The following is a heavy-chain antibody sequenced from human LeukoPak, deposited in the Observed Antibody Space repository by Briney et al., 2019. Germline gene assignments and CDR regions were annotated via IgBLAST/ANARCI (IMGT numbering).Heavy chain of an antibody. CDR2: ISYDGSNK. CDR3: AKAIYDFWSGDTFDP. CDR1: GFTFSSYA. Sequence: GGSLRLSCAASGFTFSSYAMHWVRQAPGKGLEWVAVISYDGSNKYYADSVKGRFTISRDNSKNTLYLQMNSLRAEDTAVYYCAKAIYDFWSGDTFDPWGQGTLVTVSS. V-gene: IGHV3-30-3*01. J-gene: IGHJ5*02. D-gene: IGHD3-3*01.